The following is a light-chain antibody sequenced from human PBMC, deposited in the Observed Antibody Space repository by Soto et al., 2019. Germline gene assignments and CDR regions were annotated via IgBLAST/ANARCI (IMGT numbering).Light chain of an antibody. Sequence: QAVVTQPPSVSGAPGQRVTISCTGSSSNIGAGYDVHWYHQLPGTAPKLLIYGNSNRPSGVPDRFSGSKSGTSASLAITGLQAEDEADYYCQSSDSRGNYVFGTGTKVTVL. J-gene: IGLJ1*01. V-gene: IGLV1-40*01. CDR1: SSNIGAGYD. CDR3: QSSDSRGNYV. CDR2: GNS.